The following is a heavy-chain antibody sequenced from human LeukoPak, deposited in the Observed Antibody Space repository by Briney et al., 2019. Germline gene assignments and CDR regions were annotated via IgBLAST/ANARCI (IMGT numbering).Heavy chain of an antibody. J-gene: IGHJ5*02. Sequence: PSETLSLTCTVSGGSISSSSYYWGWIRQPPGKGLEWIGSIYYSGSTYYNPSLKSRVTISVDTSKNQFSLKLSSVTAADTAVYYCARGPRYWFDPWGQGTLVTVSS. CDR1: GGSISSSSYY. CDR3: ARGPRYWFDP. CDR2: IYYSGST. V-gene: IGHV4-39*07.